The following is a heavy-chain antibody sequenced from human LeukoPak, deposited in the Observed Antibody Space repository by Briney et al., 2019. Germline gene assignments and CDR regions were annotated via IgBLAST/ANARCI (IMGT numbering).Heavy chain of an antibody. Sequence: GASVKVSCKASGYTFTGYYIHWVRQAPGQGLEWMGWISPNSGDTRYAQKFQGRVTMTRGTSINTAYMELSSLRSDDTALYYCVREPGGSSPFDYWGQGTLVTIS. CDR2: ISPNSGDT. J-gene: IGHJ4*02. CDR3: VREPGGSSPFDY. V-gene: IGHV1-2*02. CDR1: GYTFTGYY. D-gene: IGHD1-26*01.